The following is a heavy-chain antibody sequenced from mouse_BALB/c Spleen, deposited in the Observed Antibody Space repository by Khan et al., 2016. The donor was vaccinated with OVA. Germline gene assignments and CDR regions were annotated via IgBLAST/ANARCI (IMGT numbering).Heavy chain of an antibody. D-gene: IGHD2-10*01. J-gene: IGHJ4*01. CDR2: INTHTGEA. CDR1: GHTFTNYG. Sequence: QIQLVQSGPELQKPGETVKISCKASGHTFTNYGMNWVKQAPGKGLKWMGWINTHTGEATYADDFKGRFALSLETSASTAYLQINSLKNEDTATYFCARPPYFSYVMVYWGQGTSVTVSS. CDR3: ARPPYFSYVMVY. V-gene: IGHV9-3-1*01.